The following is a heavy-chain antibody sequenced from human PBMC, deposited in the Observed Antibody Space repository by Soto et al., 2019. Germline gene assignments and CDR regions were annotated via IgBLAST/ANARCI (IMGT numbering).Heavy chain of an antibody. Sequence: HLGGSLRLSCAASGFTFSSYGMHWVRQAPGKGLEWVAVISYDGSNKYYADSVKGRFTISRDNSKNTLYLQMNSLRAEDTAVYYCAKDGLSIFGVVIHDAFDIWGQGTMVTVSS. D-gene: IGHD3-3*01. CDR2: ISYDGSNK. J-gene: IGHJ3*02. CDR3: AKDGLSIFGVVIHDAFDI. CDR1: GFTFSSYG. V-gene: IGHV3-30*18.